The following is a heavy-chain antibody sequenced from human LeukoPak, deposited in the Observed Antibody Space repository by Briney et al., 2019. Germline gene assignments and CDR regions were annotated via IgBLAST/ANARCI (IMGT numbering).Heavy chain of an antibody. Sequence: SGPTLVNPTQTLTLTCTFSGFSLSTSGVGVGWIRQPPGKALEWLALIYCNDDKRYSPSLKSRLTITKDTSKNQVVLTMTNMDPVDTATYYCAHRRGILGSYMYHNWFDPWGQGTLVTVSS. CDR2: IYCNDDK. J-gene: IGHJ5*02. D-gene: IGHD1-26*01. CDR1: GFSLSTSGVG. CDR3: AHRRGILGSYMYHNWFDP. V-gene: IGHV2-5*01.